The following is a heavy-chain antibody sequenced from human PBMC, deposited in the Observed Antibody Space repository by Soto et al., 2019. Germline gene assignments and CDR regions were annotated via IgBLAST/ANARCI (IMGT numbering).Heavy chain of an antibody. CDR3: LRSHWELHHAFYF. CDR1: GFTFSDYY. D-gene: IGHD1-26*01. V-gene: IGHV3-11*01. J-gene: IGHJ3*01. Sequence: PGGSLRLSCAASGFTFSDYYMSWIRQAPGKGLEWVSYISSSGSTIYYADSVKGRFTISRDNAKNSLYLQMNSLRAEDTAVYYFLRSHWELHHAFYFWGQGSMVTVSS. CDR2: ISSSGSTI.